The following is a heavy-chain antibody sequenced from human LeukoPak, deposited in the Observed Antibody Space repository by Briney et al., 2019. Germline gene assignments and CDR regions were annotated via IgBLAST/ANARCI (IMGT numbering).Heavy chain of an antibody. CDR1: GGSISSYY. Sequence: NPSETLSLTCTVSGGSISSYYWSWIRQPPGKGLEWIGYIYYSGSTNYNPSLKSRVTISVDTSKNQFSLKLSSVTAADTAVYYCARGIFSYAIFGVVSYFDYWGQGTLVTVSS. CDR3: ARGIFSYAIFGVVSYFDY. D-gene: IGHD3-3*01. J-gene: IGHJ4*02. V-gene: IGHV4-59*01. CDR2: IYYSGST.